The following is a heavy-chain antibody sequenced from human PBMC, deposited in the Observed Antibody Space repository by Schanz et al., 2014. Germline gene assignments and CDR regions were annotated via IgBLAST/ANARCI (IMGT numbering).Heavy chain of an antibody. V-gene: IGHV3-33*01. J-gene: IGHJ4*02. CDR3: AREIPAGGHFDY. CDR1: GFTFSKYG. Sequence: QVQLVESGGGVVQPGRSLRLSCAASGFTFSKYGMHWVRQAPGKGLEWVAVIWYDGSNKDYADSVKGRFTISRDNSKNMLYLQMNSLRGEDTAVYFCAREIPAGGHFDYWGQGTLVSVSS. D-gene: IGHD2-15*01. CDR2: IWYDGSNK.